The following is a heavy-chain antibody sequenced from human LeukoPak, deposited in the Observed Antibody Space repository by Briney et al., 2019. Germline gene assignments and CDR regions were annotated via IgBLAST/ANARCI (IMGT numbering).Heavy chain of an antibody. Sequence: GGSLRLSCAASGFMFDDYAMHWVRQAPGKGLEWVSGISWNSGRRGYADSVKGRFTISRDNAKNSLYLQMISLRAEDTALYYCAKWTSYYYDSSGYFDYWGQGTLVTASS. CDR2: ISWNSGRR. V-gene: IGHV3-9*01. J-gene: IGHJ4*02. D-gene: IGHD3-22*01. CDR1: GFMFDDYA. CDR3: AKWTSYYYDSSGYFDY.